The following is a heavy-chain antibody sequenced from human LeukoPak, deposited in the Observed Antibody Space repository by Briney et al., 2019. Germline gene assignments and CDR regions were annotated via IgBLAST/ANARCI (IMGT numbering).Heavy chain of an antibody. V-gene: IGHV4-34*01. D-gene: IGHD5-24*01. Sequence: PSETLSLTCAVYGGSFSGYYWSWIRQPPGKGREWIGEINHSGSTNYNPSLKSRVTISVDTSKNQFSLKLSSVTAADTAVYYCARRDGYYGGFDYWGQGTLVTVSS. CDR1: GGSFSGYY. CDR3: ARRDGYYGGFDY. CDR2: INHSGST. J-gene: IGHJ4*02.